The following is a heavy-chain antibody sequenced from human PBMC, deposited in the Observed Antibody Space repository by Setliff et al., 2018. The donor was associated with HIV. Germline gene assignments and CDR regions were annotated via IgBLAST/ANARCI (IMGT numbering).Heavy chain of an antibody. D-gene: IGHD4-17*01. CDR1: GGSVGSGSYY. Sequence: SSETLSLTCTVSGGSVGSGSYYWSWIRQSPGKGLEWIGYIYYSGITTCNPSLKSRVTISIDTSKNQFSLKVGSVTAADTAVYYCAAKKSGDYPFNWGQGTLVTVSS. J-gene: IGHJ4*02. V-gene: IGHV4-61*01. CDR3: AAKKSGDYPFN. CDR2: IYYSGIT.